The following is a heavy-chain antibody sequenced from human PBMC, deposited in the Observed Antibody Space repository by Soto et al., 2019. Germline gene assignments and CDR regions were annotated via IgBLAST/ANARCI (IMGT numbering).Heavy chain of an antibody. J-gene: IGHJ6*02. V-gene: IGHV3-23*01. CDR1: GITFSNYA. D-gene: IGHD1-26*01. CDR3: ARVIGSYLGYYYYGMDV. Sequence: GGSLRLSCAASGITFSNYAMNWVRQAPGKGLEWVSGIHGNGDKTYYADSVKGRFTISRDNAKNSLYLQMNSLRDEDTAVYYCARVIGSYLGYYYYGMDVWGQGTTVTVSS. CDR2: IHGNGDKT.